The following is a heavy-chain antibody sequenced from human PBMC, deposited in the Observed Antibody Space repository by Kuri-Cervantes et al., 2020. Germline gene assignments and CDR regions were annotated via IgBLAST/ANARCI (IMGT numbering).Heavy chain of an antibody. D-gene: IGHD4-17*01. CDR3: ARASDYGDYVGCFDY. V-gene: IGHV3-33*08. CDR2: IWYDGSNK. Sequence: GESLKISCVGSGFTFSDYWMDWVRQAPGKGLEWVAVIWYDGSNKYYADSVKGRFTISRDNSKNTLYLQMNSLRSEDTAVYYCARASDYGDYVGCFDYWGQGTLVTVSS. CDR1: GFTFSDYW. J-gene: IGHJ4*02.